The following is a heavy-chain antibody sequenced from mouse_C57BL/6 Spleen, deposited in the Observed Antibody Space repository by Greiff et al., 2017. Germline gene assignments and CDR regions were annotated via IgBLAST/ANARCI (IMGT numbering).Heavy chain of an antibody. Sequence: QVHVKQPGTELVKPGASVKLSCKASGYTFTSYWMHWVKQRPGQGLEWIGNINPSNGGTKYNEKFTSKATLTVDKSSSTAYMQLSSLTYEDSAVYYCARMGLIRNFDVWGTGTTVTVSS. CDR3: ARMGLIRNFDV. CDR2: INPSNGGT. D-gene: IGHD2-3*01. J-gene: IGHJ1*03. CDR1: GYTFTSYW. V-gene: IGHV1-53*01.